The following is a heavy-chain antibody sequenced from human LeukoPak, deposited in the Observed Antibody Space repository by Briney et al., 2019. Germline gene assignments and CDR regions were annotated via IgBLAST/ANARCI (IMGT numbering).Heavy chain of an antibody. CDR2: ISYSGFT. CDR3: ATYHYDATGYYYAFDY. J-gene: IGHJ4*02. CDR1: GGSISSYY. V-gene: IGHV4-59*01. D-gene: IGHD3-22*01. Sequence: SSETLSLTCALSGGSISSYYWSWIRQPPGRGLEWIGYISYSGFTKYNPSLKSRVTISSDTSKHQFSLRLSSVTAADTAVYYCATYHYDATGYYYAFDYWGLGTLVTVSS.